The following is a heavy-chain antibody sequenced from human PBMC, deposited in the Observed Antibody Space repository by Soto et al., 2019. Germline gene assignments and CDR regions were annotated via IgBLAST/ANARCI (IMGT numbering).Heavy chain of an antibody. Sequence: QVQLVQSGAEVQQPGASVRVSCKASGGSFSKYAFSWVRQAPGQGLEWLGGTIPMFGTPNYAQKFQGRVAISADEATATVYMESSSLRSEDTAVYFCARPLRDTNYYYGMAVRGQGTTVTVSS. V-gene: IGHV1-69*01. CDR1: GGSFSKYA. D-gene: IGHD4-17*01. J-gene: IGHJ6*02. CDR2: TIPMFGTP. CDR3: ARPLRDTNYYYGMAV.